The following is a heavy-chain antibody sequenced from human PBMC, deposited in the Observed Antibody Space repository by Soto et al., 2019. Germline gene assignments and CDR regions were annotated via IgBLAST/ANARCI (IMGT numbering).Heavy chain of an antibody. D-gene: IGHD2-2*01. CDR3: ARRWCSSTSCHFDY. J-gene: IGHJ4*02. CDR2: INHSGST. CDR1: GGSFSGYY. V-gene: IGHV4-34*01. Sequence: PSETLSLTCAVYGGSFSGYYWSWIRQPPGKGLEWIGEINHSGSTNYNPSLKSRVTISVDTSKNQFSLKLSSVTAADTAVYYCARRWCSSTSCHFDYWGQGTLVTVSS.